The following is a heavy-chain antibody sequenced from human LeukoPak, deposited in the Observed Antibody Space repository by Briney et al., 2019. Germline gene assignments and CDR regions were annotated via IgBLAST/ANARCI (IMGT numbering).Heavy chain of an antibody. J-gene: IGHJ5*02. D-gene: IGHD6-13*01. CDR1: GDPISSPSYF. Sequence: SETLSLTCTGSGDPISSPSYFWGWIRQPPGKGLQWIGSIFYTGTTSYNPSLKSRVTISVDTSKNQFSLKLSSVTAADTAVYYCARQNSRGWFDPWGQGTLVTVSS. V-gene: IGHV4-39*01. CDR3: ARQNSRGWFDP. CDR2: IFYTGTT.